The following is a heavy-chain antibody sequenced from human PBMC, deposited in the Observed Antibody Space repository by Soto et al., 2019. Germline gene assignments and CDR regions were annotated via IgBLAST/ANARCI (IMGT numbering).Heavy chain of an antibody. J-gene: IGHJ4*02. D-gene: IGHD1-7*01. Sequence: PSETLSLTCKVSGGSITSYRWSWIRQSAGKGLEWIGRINTSGNTHYNPSLKSRVTVSIDTSQNQFFLTVTFVTAADSAVYYCARESGDNWDYEAYWGQGPPVTVSS. CDR2: INTSGNT. V-gene: IGHV4-4*07. CDR3: ARESGDNWDYEAY. CDR1: GGSITSYR.